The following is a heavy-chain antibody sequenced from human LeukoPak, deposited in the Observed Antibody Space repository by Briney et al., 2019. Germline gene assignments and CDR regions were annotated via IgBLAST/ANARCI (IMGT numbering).Heavy chain of an antibody. Sequence: SQTLSLTCAISGDSVSSNSGAWNWIRQSPSRGLEWLGRTYYRSKWYNDYAASVKSRITINPDTSKNQFSLQLNSVTPEDTAVYYCAREFPWFGELSNFDHWGQGSLVIVSS. CDR3: AREFPWFGELSNFDH. D-gene: IGHD3-10*01. CDR1: GDSVSSNSGA. J-gene: IGHJ4*02. CDR2: TYYRSKWYN. V-gene: IGHV6-1*01.